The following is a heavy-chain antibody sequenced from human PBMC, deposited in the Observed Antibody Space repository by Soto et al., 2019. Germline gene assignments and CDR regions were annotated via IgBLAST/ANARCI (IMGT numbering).Heavy chain of an antibody. CDR1: GYTFTSYY. CDR2: TNPSGGST. Sequence: ASVKVSCKASGYTFTSYYMHWVRQAPGQGLEWMGITNPSGGSTSYAQKFQGRVTMTRDTSTSTVYMELRSVTAEDTAVYYCARLFERPGYWGQRTLVTVSS. CDR3: ARLFERPGY. J-gene: IGHJ4*02. V-gene: IGHV1-46*01.